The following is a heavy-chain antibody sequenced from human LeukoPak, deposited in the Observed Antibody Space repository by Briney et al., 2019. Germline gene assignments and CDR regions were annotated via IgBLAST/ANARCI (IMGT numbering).Heavy chain of an antibody. V-gene: IGHV3-15*01. CDR3: TTRYCTNGLCYSNSQH. D-gene: IGHD2-8*01. Sequence: GGSLRLSCAASGLTCSNAWMTWVRQAPEKGLEWVGRIKSKTDGGTTDYAAPVKGRFTISRDDSKDTLYLQMNSLKTEDTAVYYCTTRYCTNGLCYSNSQHWGQGTLVTVSS. J-gene: IGHJ1*01. CDR2: IKSKTDGGTT. CDR1: GLTCSNAW.